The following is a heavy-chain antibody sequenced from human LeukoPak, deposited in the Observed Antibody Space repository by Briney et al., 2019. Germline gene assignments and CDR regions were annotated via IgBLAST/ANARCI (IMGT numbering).Heavy chain of an antibody. CDR1: GFTFSSYA. D-gene: IGHD5-18*01. CDR3: AKRDVDTAMVTWSPFDY. Sequence: PGGSLRLSCAASGFTFSSYAMSWVRQAPGKGLKWVSAISGSGGSTYYADSVKGRFTISRDNSKNTLYLQMNSLRAEDTAVYYCAKRDVDTAMVTWSPFDYWGQGTLVTVSS. J-gene: IGHJ4*02. CDR2: ISGSGGST. V-gene: IGHV3-23*01.